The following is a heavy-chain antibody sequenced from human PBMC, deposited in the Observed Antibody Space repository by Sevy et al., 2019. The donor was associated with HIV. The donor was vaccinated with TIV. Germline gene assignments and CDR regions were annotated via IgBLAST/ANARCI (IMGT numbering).Heavy chain of an antibody. CDR1: GFTFGTYG. V-gene: IGHV3-33*01. J-gene: IGHJ4*02. CDR3: ARGSLYSSGWSESLDY. Sequence: GGSLRLSCVASGFTFGTYGMDWVRQAPGKGLERVAVIWYDGSNKYYGDSVKGRFTISRDNSKNTLYLQMNSLRAEDTAVYYCARGSLYSSGWSESLDYWGQGTLVTVSS. CDR2: IWYDGSNK. D-gene: IGHD6-19*01.